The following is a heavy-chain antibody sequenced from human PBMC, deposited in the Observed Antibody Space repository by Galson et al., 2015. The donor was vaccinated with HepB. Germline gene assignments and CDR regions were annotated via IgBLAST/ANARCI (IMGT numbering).Heavy chain of an antibody. D-gene: IGHD5-18*01. Sequence: SETLSLTCTVSGGSISSSSYYWGWIRQPPGKGLEWIGSIYYSGSTYYNPSLKSRVTISVDTSKNQFSLKLSSVTAADTAVYYCARREYSYACYFDYWGQGTLVTVSS. V-gene: IGHV4-39*01. CDR2: IYYSGST. J-gene: IGHJ4*02. CDR3: ARREYSYACYFDY. CDR1: GGSISSSSYY.